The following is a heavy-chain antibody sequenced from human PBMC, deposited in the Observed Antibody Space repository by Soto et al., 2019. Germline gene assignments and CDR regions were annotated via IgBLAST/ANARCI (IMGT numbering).Heavy chain of an antibody. CDR1: GFTFSSYA. Sequence: GGSLRLSCAASGFTFSSYAMHWVRQAPGKGLEWVAVISYDGSNKYYADSVKGRFTISRDNSKNTLYLQMNSLRAEDTAVYYFARVTLLARIAAAGSHYGMDVWGQGTTVTVSS. V-gene: IGHV3-30-3*01. D-gene: IGHD6-13*01. CDR2: ISYDGSNK. J-gene: IGHJ6*02. CDR3: ARVTLLARIAAAGSHYGMDV.